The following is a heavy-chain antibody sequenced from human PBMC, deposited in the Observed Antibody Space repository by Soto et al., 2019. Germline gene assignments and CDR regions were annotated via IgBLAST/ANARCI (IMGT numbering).Heavy chain of an antibody. CDR2: IVLLFGTT. J-gene: IGHJ3*02. Sequence: QVQLVQSGAEVKKPGSAVKVSCKASGGTFSSYTFSWVRQAPGQGLEWMGGIVLLFGTTNDAKIFQGRVTISADESTSTVYMELSSLRSEDSAMYYCARDGDVTSTRPSGAFDIWGQGTVITVSS. D-gene: IGHD6-6*01. CDR1: GGTFSSYT. V-gene: IGHV1-69*01. CDR3: ARDGDVTSTRPSGAFDI.